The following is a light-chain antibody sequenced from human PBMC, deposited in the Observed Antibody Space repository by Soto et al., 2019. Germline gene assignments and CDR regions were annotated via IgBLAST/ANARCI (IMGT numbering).Light chain of an antibody. J-gene: IGLJ1*01. V-gene: IGLV2-14*03. CDR3: TSSTSGSLYD. Sequence: QSVLTQPASVSGSPGQSITISCTGTSSDVGGYNHVSWYQQYPGKVPKLLIYNVSHRPSGVSNRFSGSKSGNTASLTISGLQAEDEADYFCTSSTSGSLYDFGTGTKVTVL. CDR2: NVS. CDR1: SSDVGGYNH.